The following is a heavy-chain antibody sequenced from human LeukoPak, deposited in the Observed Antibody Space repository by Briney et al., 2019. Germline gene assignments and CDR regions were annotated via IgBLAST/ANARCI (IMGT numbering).Heavy chain of an antibody. CDR1: GVSINTGGSY. J-gene: IGHJ6*03. V-gene: IGHV4-31*03. CDR2: ISYSGST. CDR3: ARDLIVVVPVPNYYYYYMDV. Sequence: PSQTLSLTCTVSGVSINTGGSYWTWIRQHPGKGLEWIGYISYSGSTYYNPSLKSRVTISVDTSKNQFSLKVNSMTAADTAVYYCARDLIVVVPVPNYYYYYMDVWGKGTTVTVSS. D-gene: IGHD2-2*01.